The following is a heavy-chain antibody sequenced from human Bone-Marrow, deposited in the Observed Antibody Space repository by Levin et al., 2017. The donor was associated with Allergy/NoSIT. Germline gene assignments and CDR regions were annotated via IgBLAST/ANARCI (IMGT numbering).Heavy chain of an antibody. Sequence: SQTLSLTCAVSNYSISSDFHWGWIRQPPGKGLEWIGSIDQSGNTYYNPSLKSRVTLSVDTSKNQFSLRLTSVTAADTAVYYCARTLGYCSGDGCYYYFDYWGQGTLVTVSS. CDR3: ARTLGYCSGDGCYYYFDY. CDR2: IDQSGNT. D-gene: IGHD2-15*01. J-gene: IGHJ4*02. V-gene: IGHV4-38-2*01. CDR1: NYSISSDFH.